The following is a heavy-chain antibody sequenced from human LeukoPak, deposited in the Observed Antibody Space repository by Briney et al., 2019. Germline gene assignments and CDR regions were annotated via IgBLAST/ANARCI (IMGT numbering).Heavy chain of an antibody. CDR1: GFTVDDYA. J-gene: IGHJ4*02. CDR2: ISWNGGSI. CDR3: AKSGSGDLGFDY. D-gene: IGHD1-14*01. V-gene: IGHV3-9*01. Sequence: GGSLRLSCEASGFTVDDYAMHWVRQAPGKGLEWVSGISWNGGSIGYAASVKGRFTISRDNAKKSLYLQMNSLRGEDTALYYCAKSGSGDLGFDYWGQGTLVTVSS.